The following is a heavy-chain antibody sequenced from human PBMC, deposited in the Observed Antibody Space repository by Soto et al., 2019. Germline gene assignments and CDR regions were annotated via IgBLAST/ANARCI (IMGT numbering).Heavy chain of an antibody. CDR1: RLTLSIYW. V-gene: IGHV3-7*03. Sequence: GPLRLSCAASRLTLSIYWISLVRRDQGRGLELVANIKTDGSDKYYVDSVRGRFTTSRDDAWNVLFLQMNCLTGADTAVYYCPRDGSPFALDVSGLGTSVTVCS. CDR2: IKTDGSDK. CDR3: PRDGSPFALDV. J-gene: IGHJ6*02.